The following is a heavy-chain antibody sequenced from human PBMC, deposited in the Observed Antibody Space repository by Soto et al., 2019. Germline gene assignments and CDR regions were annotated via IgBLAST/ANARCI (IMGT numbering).Heavy chain of an antibody. CDR3: AKGGIVVVVAAPIDY. V-gene: IGHV3-23*01. CDR1: GFTFSSYA. D-gene: IGHD2-15*01. Sequence: EVQLLESGGGSVQPGGSLRLSCAASGFTFSSYAMSWVRQAPGKGLEWVSAISGSGGSTYYADSVKGRFTISRDNSKNTLYLQMNSLRAEDTAVYYCAKGGIVVVVAAPIDYWGQGTLVTVSS. J-gene: IGHJ4*02. CDR2: ISGSGGST.